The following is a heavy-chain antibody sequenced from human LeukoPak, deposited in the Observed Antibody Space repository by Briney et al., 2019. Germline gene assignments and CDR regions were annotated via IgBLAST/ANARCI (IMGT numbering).Heavy chain of an antibody. D-gene: IGHD3-10*01. V-gene: IGHV4-59*01. CDR3: ARSYYGYHGSGSYYSLDY. J-gene: IGHJ4*02. CDR1: GGSISGYY. CDR2: IYYSGST. Sequence: SETLSLTCTVSGGSISGYYWSWIRQPPGKGREWIGNIYYSGSTNYNPSLKSRVTISVDTSKKPFSLKLSSVIAADTAVYYCARSYYGYHGSGSYYSLDYWGQGTLVTVSS.